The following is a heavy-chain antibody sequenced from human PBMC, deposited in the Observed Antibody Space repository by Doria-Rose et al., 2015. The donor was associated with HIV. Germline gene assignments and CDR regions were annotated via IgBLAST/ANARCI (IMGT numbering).Heavy chain of an antibody. D-gene: IGHD1-26*01. Sequence: QVQLQESGPGLVKPSETLSLTCSVSGGSISHYYWSLIRQPPVKGLEYIEDIFYTGSTNYNLSLKSRVSISIDTSKNKFSLRLSSVPATDTAVYYCTRVLSGTYDYWGQGTLVTVSS. CDR3: TRVLSGTYDY. V-gene: IGHV4-59*01. CDR2: IFYTGST. J-gene: IGHJ4*02. CDR1: GGSISHYY.